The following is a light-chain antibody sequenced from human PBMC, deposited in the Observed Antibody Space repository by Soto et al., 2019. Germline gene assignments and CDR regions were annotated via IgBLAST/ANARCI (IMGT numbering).Light chain of an antibody. J-gene: IGLJ3*02. CDR1: SSNIGAGYD. V-gene: IGLV1-40*01. CDR3: QSYDSSLSGSWV. CDR2: GNS. Sequence: QSVLTQPPSVSWAPGKRVTISCTGSSSNIGAGYDVHWYQQLPGTAPKLLIYGNSNRPSGVPDRFSGSKSGTSASLAITGLQAEDEADYYCQSYDSSLSGSWVFGGGTKLTVL.